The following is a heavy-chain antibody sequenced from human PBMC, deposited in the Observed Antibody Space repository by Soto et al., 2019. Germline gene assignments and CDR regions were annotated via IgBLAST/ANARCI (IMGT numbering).Heavy chain of an antibody. CDR2: ISNDGSNK. J-gene: IGHJ4*02. CDR1: GFNFSTYG. D-gene: IGHD2-15*01. V-gene: IGHV3-30*18. CDR3: AKLKRVAPVSYFDH. Sequence: ESGGGVVQPGRSLRLSCAASGFNFSTYGMDWVRQVPGKGLEWVAVISNDGSNKYYANSVKGRFTISRDNSKNILYLQMNSLIAEDTAVYYCAKLKRVAPVSYFDHWGQGTLVTVSS.